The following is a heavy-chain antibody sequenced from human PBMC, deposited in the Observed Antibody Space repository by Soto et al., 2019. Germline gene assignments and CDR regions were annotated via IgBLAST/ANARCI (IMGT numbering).Heavy chain of an antibody. CDR3: ARGRPKWRSYYYYGMDV. V-gene: IGHV4-34*01. Sequence: PSETLSLTCAVYGGSFSGYYWSWIRQPPGKGLEWIGEINHSGSTNYNPSLKSRVTISVDTSKNQFSLKLSSVTAADTAVYYCARGRPKWRSYYYYGMDVWGQGTTVTVSS. D-gene: IGHD5-12*01. CDR1: GGSFSGYY. J-gene: IGHJ6*02. CDR2: INHSGST.